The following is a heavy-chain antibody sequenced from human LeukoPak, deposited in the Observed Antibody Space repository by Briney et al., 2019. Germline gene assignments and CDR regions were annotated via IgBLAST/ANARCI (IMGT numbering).Heavy chain of an antibody. Sequence: SETLSLTCAVYGGSFSGYYWSWIRQPPGKGLEWIGEINHSGSTNYNPSLKSRVTISVDTSKNQFSLKLSSVTAADTAVYYCARETFIAAAGYYYYYYYMDVWGKGTTVTVS. CDR2: INHSGST. CDR1: GGSFSGYY. J-gene: IGHJ6*03. V-gene: IGHV4-34*01. D-gene: IGHD6-13*01. CDR3: ARETFIAAAGYYYYYYYMDV.